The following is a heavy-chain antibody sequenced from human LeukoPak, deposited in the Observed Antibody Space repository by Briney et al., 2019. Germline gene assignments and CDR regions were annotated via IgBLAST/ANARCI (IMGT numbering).Heavy chain of an antibody. D-gene: IGHD3-22*01. Sequence: SVKVSCKASGGTFSSYAISWVRQAPGQGLEWMGGIIPIFGTANYAQKFQGRVTITTDESTSTAYMELSSLRSEDTAVYYCARDEGYYESSGYDYWGQGTLVTVSS. CDR2: IIPIFGTA. CDR3: ARDEGYYESSGYDY. V-gene: IGHV1-69*05. CDR1: GGTFSSYA. J-gene: IGHJ4*02.